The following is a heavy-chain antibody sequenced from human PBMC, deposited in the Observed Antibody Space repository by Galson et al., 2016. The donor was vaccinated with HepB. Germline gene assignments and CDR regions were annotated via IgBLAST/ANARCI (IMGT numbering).Heavy chain of an antibody. V-gene: IGHV3-74*01. CDR1: GFTFSRFW. Sequence: SLRLSCAASGFTFSRFWMHWVRQAPGKGLVWVSRINPGATSTIYADSVKGRFPISRDNAKNTLYLEMNSLRAEDKALYFCVRNWNYYSSGSYLDSWGQGTQVTVSS. J-gene: IGHJ4*02. D-gene: IGHD3-10*01. CDR2: INPGATST. CDR3: VRNWNYYSSGSYLDS.